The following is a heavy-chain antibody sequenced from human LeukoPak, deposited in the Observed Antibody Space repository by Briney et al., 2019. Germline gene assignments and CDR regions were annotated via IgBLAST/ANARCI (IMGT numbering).Heavy chain of an antibody. V-gene: IGHV1-69*04. Sequence: GASVKVSCKAPGGTFSSYAISWVRQAPGQGLEWMGRIIPILGIANYAQKFQGRVTITADKSTSTAYMELSSLRSEDTAVYYCARELSGYSYGYVDYWGQGTLVTVSS. J-gene: IGHJ4*02. CDR3: ARELSGYSYGYVDY. CDR2: IIPILGIA. CDR1: GGTFSSYA. D-gene: IGHD5-18*01.